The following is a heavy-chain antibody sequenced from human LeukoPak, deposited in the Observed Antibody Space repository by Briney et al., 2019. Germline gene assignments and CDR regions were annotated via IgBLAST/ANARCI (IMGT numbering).Heavy chain of an antibody. Sequence: GASVKVSCKASGYTFTDYYMHWVQQAPGKGLEWMGRVDPEDGETIYAEKFQGRVTITADTSTDTAYMELSSLRSEDTAVYYCAPEDYYDSSGPGYWGQGTLVTVSS. CDR2: VDPEDGET. CDR1: GYTFTDYY. J-gene: IGHJ4*02. D-gene: IGHD3-22*01. V-gene: IGHV1-69-2*01. CDR3: APEDYYDSSGPGY.